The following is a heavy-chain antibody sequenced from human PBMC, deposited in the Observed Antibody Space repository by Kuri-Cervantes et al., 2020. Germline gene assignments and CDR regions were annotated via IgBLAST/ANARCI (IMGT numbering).Heavy chain of an antibody. CDR1: GLTFRSHA. CDR2: ISYDASNK. Sequence: GESLKISCGASGLTFRSHAMHWARQAPGKGLEWVAVISYDASNKYYADSVKGRFTISRDNSKNTLYLQMNSLRAEDTAVYYCAREVYYDILSQYSEGFDPWGQGTLVTVSS. CDR3: AREVYYDILSQYSEGFDP. V-gene: IGHV3-30-3*01. J-gene: IGHJ5*02. D-gene: IGHD3-9*01.